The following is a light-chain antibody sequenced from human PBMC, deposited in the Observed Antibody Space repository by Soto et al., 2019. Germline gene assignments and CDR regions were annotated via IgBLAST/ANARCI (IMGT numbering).Light chain of an antibody. CDR2: GAS. V-gene: IGKV3-15*01. CDR3: QQYSNWPRT. CDR1: QSVSSN. J-gene: IGKJ1*01. Sequence: EIVMTQSPATLSVSPGERATLSCRASQSVSSNLAWYQQKPGQAPRLLIYGASTRATGLSARFSGSGSGTEFTLTISSLQSEDFAVYYCQQYSNWPRTFGQGTKVEIK.